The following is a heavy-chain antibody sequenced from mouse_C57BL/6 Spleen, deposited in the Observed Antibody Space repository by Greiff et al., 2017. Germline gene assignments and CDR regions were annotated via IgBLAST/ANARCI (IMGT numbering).Heavy chain of an antibody. D-gene: IGHD1-1*01. J-gene: IGHJ4*01. CDR1: GFSLTSYG. CDR3: ARHDYGSSYAMDY. Sequence: VQRVESGPGLVAPSQSLSITCTVSGFSLTSYGVHWVRQPPGKGLEWLVVIWSDGSTTYNSALKSRLSISKDNSKSQVFLKMNSLQTDDTAMYYGARHDYGSSYAMDYWGQGTSVTVSS. CDR2: IWSDGST. V-gene: IGHV2-6-1*01.